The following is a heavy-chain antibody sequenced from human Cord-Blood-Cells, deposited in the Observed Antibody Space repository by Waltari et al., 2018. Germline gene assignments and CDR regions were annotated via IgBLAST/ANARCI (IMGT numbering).Heavy chain of an antibody. Sequence: QVQLQESGPGLVKPSGTLSLTCTVSGYSISSGYYWGWIRQPPGKGLEWIGSIYHSGSTYYNPSLKSRVTISVDTSKNQFSLKLSSVTAADTAVYYCARVGPEAFDYWGQGTLVTVSS. CDR2: IYHSGST. CDR1: GYSISSGYY. D-gene: IGHD3-16*01. V-gene: IGHV4-38-2*02. CDR3: ARVGPEAFDY. J-gene: IGHJ4*02.